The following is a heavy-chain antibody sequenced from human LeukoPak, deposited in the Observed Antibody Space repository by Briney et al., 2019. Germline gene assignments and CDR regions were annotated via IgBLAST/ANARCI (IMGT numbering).Heavy chain of an antibody. Sequence: GGSLRLSCAVSGFPFTNYWMSWVRQAPGKGLEWVANIKEDGSVMYYVDSLKGRFTISRVSAQNSLYLQMNSLRVEDTAVYFCARDLWGSYSTGSYLDYWGQGALVTVSS. CDR1: GFPFTNYW. J-gene: IGHJ4*02. V-gene: IGHV3-7*01. CDR2: IKEDGSVM. D-gene: IGHD6-19*01. CDR3: ARDLWGSYSTGSYLDY.